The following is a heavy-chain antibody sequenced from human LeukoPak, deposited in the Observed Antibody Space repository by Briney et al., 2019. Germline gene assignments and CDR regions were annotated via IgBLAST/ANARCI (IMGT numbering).Heavy chain of an antibody. V-gene: IGHV3-33*08. J-gene: IGHJ3*02. CDR1: GFSLSGNG. CDR2: IWADGSSK. Sequence: GGSLRLSCVASGFSLSGNGMHWVRQAPGKGLEWVAVIWADGSSKYYADSVKGRFTISRDNSENTLYLQMNSLRAEDTAVYYCARDSGGSPFDIWGQGTMVTVSS. CDR3: ARDSGGSPFDI. D-gene: IGHD6-19*01.